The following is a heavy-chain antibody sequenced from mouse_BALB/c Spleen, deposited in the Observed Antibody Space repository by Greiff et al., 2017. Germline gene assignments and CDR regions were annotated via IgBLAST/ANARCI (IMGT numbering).Heavy chain of an antibody. V-gene: IGHV3-2*02. CDR3: ARKSGNYRTWFAY. CDR2: ISYSGST. CDR1: GYSITSDYA. D-gene: IGHD2-10*02. Sequence: EVQLVESGPGLVKPSQSLSLTCTVTGYSITSDYAWNWIRQFPGNKLEWMGYISYSGSTSYNPSLKSRISITRDTSKNQFFLQLNSVTTEDTATYYCARKSGNYRTWFAYWGQGTLVTVSA. J-gene: IGHJ3*01.